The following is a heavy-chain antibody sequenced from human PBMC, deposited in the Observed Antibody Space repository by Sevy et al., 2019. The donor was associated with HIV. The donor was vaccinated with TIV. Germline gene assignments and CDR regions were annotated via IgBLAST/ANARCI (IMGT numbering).Heavy chain of an antibody. Sequence: GGSLRLSCAASGFIFNYYSMNWVRQAPGKGLEWVSSISSGSGFISYADSLKGRFTISRDNAKNSLYLQMNSLRAEDSAVYYCATGAAGQPSFFDYRGQGMLVTVSS. CDR3: ATGAAGQPSFFDY. D-gene: IGHD6-13*01. CDR2: ISSGSGFI. CDR1: GFIFNYYS. J-gene: IGHJ4*02. V-gene: IGHV3-21*01.